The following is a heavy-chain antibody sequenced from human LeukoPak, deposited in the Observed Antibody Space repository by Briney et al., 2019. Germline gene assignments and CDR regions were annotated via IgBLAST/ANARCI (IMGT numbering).Heavy chain of an antibody. CDR2: ITGAGSST. V-gene: IGHV3-23*01. CDR3: ARKVAVAMDLDY. Sequence: SGGSLRLSCAASGFTFKSYGMTWVRQVPGKGLEWVSSITGAGSSTKYADSVNGRFTISRDNSKNTLSLQMTGLRAEDTAVYYCARKVAVAMDLDYWGQGTLVTVPS. D-gene: IGHD5-18*01. J-gene: IGHJ4*02. CDR1: GFTFKSYG.